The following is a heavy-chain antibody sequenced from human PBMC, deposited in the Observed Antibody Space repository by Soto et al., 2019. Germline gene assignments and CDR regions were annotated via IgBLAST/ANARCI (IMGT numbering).Heavy chain of an antibody. CDR3: ARVGYDFWSGFRTTEDV. CDR2: IYHSGST. D-gene: IGHD3-3*01. J-gene: IGHJ6*04. CDR1: GGSISSSNW. V-gene: IGHV4-4*02. Sequence: SETLSLTCAVSGGSISSSNWWSWVRQPPGKGLEWIGEIYHSGSTNYNPSLKSRVTISVDKSKNQFSLKLSSVTGADTAVYYCARVGYDFWSGFRTTEDVWGKGNTVTASS.